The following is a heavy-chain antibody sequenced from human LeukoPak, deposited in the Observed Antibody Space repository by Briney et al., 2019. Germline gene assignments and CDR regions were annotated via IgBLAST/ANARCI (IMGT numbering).Heavy chain of an antibody. V-gene: IGHV3-72*01. CDR2: TRNKANSNTT. D-gene: IGHD3-16*01. CDR3: ARGNGGLDY. Sequence: SGGSLRLSCAASGFTSSDHYMDWVRQAPGKGLEWVGRTRNKANSNTTEYAASVTGRFTISRDDSKNSLYLQMNSLKTEDTAVYYCARGNGGLDYWGQGTLVTVSS. J-gene: IGHJ4*02. CDR1: GFTSSDHY.